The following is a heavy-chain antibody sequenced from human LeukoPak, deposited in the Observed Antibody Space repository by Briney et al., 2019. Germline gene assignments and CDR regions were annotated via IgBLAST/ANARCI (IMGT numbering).Heavy chain of an antibody. CDR1: GFTFSSYG. J-gene: IGHJ3*02. D-gene: IGHD5-12*01. Sequence: GSLRLSCAAFGFTFSSYGMHWVRQAPGKGLEGVAVISYDGSNKYYADSVKGRFTISRDNSKNTLYLQMNSLRAEDTAVYYCARDKLARIYDAFDIWGQGTMVTVSS. CDR3: ARDKLARIYDAFDI. V-gene: IGHV3-30*03. CDR2: ISYDGSNK.